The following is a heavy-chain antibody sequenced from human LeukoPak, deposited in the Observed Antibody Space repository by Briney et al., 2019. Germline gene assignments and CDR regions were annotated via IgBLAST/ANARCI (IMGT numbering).Heavy chain of an antibody. Sequence: ASVKVSCKASGYTFTSYGTSWVRQAPGQGLEWMGWISAYNGNTNYAQKLQGRVTMTTDTSTSTAYMELRSLRSDDTAVYYCARNGLTTGAKSYYYYMDVWGKGTTVTVSS. CDR2: ISAYNGNT. CDR3: ARNGLTTGAKSYYYYMDV. CDR1: GYTFTSYG. D-gene: IGHD1-1*01. J-gene: IGHJ6*03. V-gene: IGHV1-18*01.